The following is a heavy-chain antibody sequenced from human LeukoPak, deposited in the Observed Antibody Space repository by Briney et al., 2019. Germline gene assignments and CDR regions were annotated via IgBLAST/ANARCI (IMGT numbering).Heavy chain of an antibody. Sequence: GGSLRLSCAASGFTFSSYGMHWVRQAPGKGLEWVAFIQYDGNDKYYADSVKGRFTISRDNSKNTLYLQMNSLRAEDTAVYYCAKGMYSSSSGTSDYWGQGTLVTVSS. CDR3: AKGMYSSSSGTSDY. D-gene: IGHD6-6*01. CDR2: IQYDGNDK. CDR1: GFTFSSYG. V-gene: IGHV3-30*02. J-gene: IGHJ4*02.